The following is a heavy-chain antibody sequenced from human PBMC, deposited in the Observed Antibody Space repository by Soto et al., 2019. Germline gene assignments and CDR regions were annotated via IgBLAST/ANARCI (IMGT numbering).Heavy chain of an antibody. CDR2: IFNSGTT. V-gene: IGHV4-31*02. Sequence: QVQLQESGPGLVKPSQTLSLTCSVSGASTVSHYHWTWIRQPPGKGLVWMGYIFNSGTTFYNPPLTSRLSISMDTSGNHFSLELRSVTAADTAVYYCALALGPTTGLDYWGQGTLVTVSS. CDR1: GASTVSHYH. CDR3: ALALGPTTGLDY. J-gene: IGHJ4*02. D-gene: IGHD1-26*01.